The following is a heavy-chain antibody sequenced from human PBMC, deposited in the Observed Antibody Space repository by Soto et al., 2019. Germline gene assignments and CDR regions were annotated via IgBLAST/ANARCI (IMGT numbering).Heavy chain of an antibody. J-gene: IGHJ4*02. CDR2: IYYSGST. D-gene: IGHD5-18*01. V-gene: IGHV4-31*03. CDR3: ARVGTAMVGGDY. Sequence: QVQLQESGPVLLKPSQTLSLTCTVSGGSISSGGYYWSWIRHHPGKGRAWIGYIYYSGSTYYNPSLKSRVTISVDTSKNQFSLKLSSVTAADTAVYYCARVGTAMVGGDYWGQGTLVTVSS. CDR1: GGSISSGGYY.